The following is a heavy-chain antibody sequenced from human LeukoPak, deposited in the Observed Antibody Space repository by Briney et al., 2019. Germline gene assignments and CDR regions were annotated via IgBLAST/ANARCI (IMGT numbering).Heavy chain of an antibody. D-gene: IGHD6-13*01. CDR1: GGSISSYY. J-gene: IGHJ4*02. CDR2: IYYSGST. CDR3: ARGPYSSPRYFDY. Sequence: SETLSLTCTVSGGSISSYYWSWIRQPPGKGLEWIGYIYYSGSTNYNPSLKSRVTISVDTSKNQFSLKLSSMTAADTAVYYCARGPYSSPRYFDYWGQGTLVTVSS. V-gene: IGHV4-59*08.